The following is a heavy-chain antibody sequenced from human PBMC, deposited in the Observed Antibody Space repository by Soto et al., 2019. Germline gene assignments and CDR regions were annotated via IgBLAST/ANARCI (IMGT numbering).Heavy chain of an antibody. J-gene: IGHJ6*02. CDR1: GGSISSGDYY. CDR2: IYYSGST. V-gene: IGHV4-30-4*01. Sequence: PSENRSLTCTVSGGSISSGDYYWSWIRQPPGNGLEWIGYIYYSGSTYYNPSLKSQVTISVDTSKNQFSLKLSSVTAADTAVYYCARDAHFYYDSTMGYYYYGMDVWGQGTTVT. CDR3: ARDAHFYYDSTMGYYYYGMDV. D-gene: IGHD3-22*01.